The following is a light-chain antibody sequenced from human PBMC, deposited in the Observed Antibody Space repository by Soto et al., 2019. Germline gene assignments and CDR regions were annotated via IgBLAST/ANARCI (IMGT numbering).Light chain of an antibody. CDR1: KSVTTY. Sequence: EVLLTQSPATLSLSPGETATLYCRASKSVTTYLAWYQQKPCQPPRLLIYDAANRATGTPARFSGSGSGTDFTLTLSSLEPEDFAVYYCQQRSNWPPAITFGQGTRLEIK. V-gene: IGKV3-11*01. J-gene: IGKJ5*01. CDR2: DAA. CDR3: QQRSNWPPAIT.